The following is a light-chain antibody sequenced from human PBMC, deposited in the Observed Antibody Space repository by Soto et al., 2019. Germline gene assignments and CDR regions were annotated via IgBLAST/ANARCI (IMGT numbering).Light chain of an antibody. CDR3: QTWGTGIQL. Sequence: QPVLTQSPSASASLGASVKLTCTLNSGHSSYAIAWHQQQPEKGPRYLMKLNSDGSHSKGDGIPDRFSGSSSGAERYLTTSSLQSEDEADYYCQTWGTGIQLFGGGTKLTVL. CDR2: LNSDGSH. CDR1: SGHSSYA. V-gene: IGLV4-69*01. J-gene: IGLJ2*01.